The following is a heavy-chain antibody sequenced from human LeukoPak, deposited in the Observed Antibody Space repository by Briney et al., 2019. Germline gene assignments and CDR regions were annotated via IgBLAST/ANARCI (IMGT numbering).Heavy chain of an antibody. J-gene: IGHJ4*02. Sequence: SETLSLTCAVYGGSFSGYYWSWIRQPPGKGLEWIGEINHSGSTNYNPSLKSRVTISVDTSKNQFSPKLSSVTAADTAVYYCARAKGYGDRYYFDYWGQGTLVTVSS. V-gene: IGHV4-34*01. CDR1: GGSFSGYY. D-gene: IGHD4-17*01. CDR2: INHSGST. CDR3: ARAKGYGDRYYFDY.